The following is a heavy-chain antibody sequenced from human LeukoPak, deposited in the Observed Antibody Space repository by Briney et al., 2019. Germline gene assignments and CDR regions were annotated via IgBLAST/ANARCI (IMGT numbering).Heavy chain of an antibody. J-gene: IGHJ4*02. V-gene: IGHV3-20*04. CDR1: GFTVSSNY. CDR2: INWNGGST. Sequence: GGSLRLSCAASGFTVSSNYMSWVRQAPGKGLEWVSGINWNGGSTGYADSVKGRFTISRDNAKNSLYLQMNSLGAEDTALYYCAKDNDFWSGPFDYWGQGTLVTVSS. D-gene: IGHD3-3*01. CDR3: AKDNDFWSGPFDY.